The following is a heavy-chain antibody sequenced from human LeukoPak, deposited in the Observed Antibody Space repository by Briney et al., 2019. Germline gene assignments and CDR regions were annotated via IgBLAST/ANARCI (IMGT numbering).Heavy chain of an antibody. D-gene: IGHD2-8*01. CDR2: MYHSGST. Sequence: SETLSLTCTVSGGSISSNYWVWIRQPAGKGLEWIGSMYHSGSTYYNPSLESRVTMSVDTSKNQFSLKLSSVTAADTAVYYCARDALILDYWGQGTLVTVSS. CDR3: ARDALILDY. J-gene: IGHJ4*02. CDR1: GGSISSNY. V-gene: IGHV4-4*07.